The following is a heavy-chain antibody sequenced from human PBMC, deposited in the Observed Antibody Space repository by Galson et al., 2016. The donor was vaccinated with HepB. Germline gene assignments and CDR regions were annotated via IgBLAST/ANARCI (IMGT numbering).Heavy chain of an antibody. CDR2: IKSTDYGATT. CDR1: GFPFTGAW. Sequence: SLRLSCAGSGFPFTGAWLSWVRQAPGKGLEWVGRIKSTDYGATTDYGAPVKGRFIISRDDSENTLHLQMSSLMTDDTAVYYCVHTKHSDSSGAYWGQGTLVTVSS. V-gene: IGHV3-15*01. D-gene: IGHD6-6*01. CDR3: VHTKHSDSSGAY. J-gene: IGHJ4*02.